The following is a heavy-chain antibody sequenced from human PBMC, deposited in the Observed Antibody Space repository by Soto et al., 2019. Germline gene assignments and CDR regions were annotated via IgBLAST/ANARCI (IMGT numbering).Heavy chain of an antibody. Sequence: SETQSLTCAVYGGSFSGYYWSWIRQPPGKGLEWIGEINHSGSTNYNPSLKSRVTISVDTSKNQFSLKLSSVTAADTAVYYCVARARMNYDILTGYFGTHYYYGMDVWGQGTTVTVSS. D-gene: IGHD3-9*01. J-gene: IGHJ6*02. CDR2: INHSGST. V-gene: IGHV4-34*01. CDR3: VARARMNYDILTGYFGTHYYYGMDV. CDR1: GGSFSGYY.